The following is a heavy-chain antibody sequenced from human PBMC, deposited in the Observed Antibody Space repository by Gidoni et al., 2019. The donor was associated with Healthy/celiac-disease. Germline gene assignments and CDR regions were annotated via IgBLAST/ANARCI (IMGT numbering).Heavy chain of an antibody. J-gene: IGHJ5*02. V-gene: IGHV1-18*01. D-gene: IGHD4-17*01. CDR3: ARDPRDYGSPVWFDP. CDR1: GYTFTSYG. Sequence: QVQLVQSVAEVKKPGASVKVSCKASGYTFTSYGISWVRQAPGQGLEWMGWISAYNGNTNYAQKLQGRVTMTTDTSTSTAYMELRSLRSDDTAVYYCARDPRDYGSPVWFDPWGQGTLVTVSS. CDR2: ISAYNGNT.